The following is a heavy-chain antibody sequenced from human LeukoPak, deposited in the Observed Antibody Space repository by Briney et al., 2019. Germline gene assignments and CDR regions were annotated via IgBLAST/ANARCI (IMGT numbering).Heavy chain of an antibody. CDR1: GFTFSSYV. D-gene: IGHD3-10*01. J-gene: IGHJ4*02. CDR3: AKPIITMVRGVIVARYFDY. V-gene: IGHV3-21*01. CDR2: ITISSSYK. Sequence: PGGSLRLSCAASGFTFSSYVMNWVRQAPGKGLEWVSSITISSSYKYYADSVKGRFTISRDNAKNSLHLQMNSLRAEDTAVYYCAKPIITMVRGVIVARYFDYWGQGTLVTVSS.